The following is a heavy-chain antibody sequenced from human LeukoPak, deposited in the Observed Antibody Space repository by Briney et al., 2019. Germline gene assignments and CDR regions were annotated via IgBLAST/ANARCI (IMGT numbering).Heavy chain of an antibody. D-gene: IGHD6-19*01. V-gene: IGHV1-2*04. CDR3: ARGGSSGWYSNWFDP. CDR2: INPNSGGT. Sequence: ALVKVSCKASGYTFTGYYMHWVRQAPGQGLEWMGWINPNSGGTNYAQKFQGWVTMTRDTSISTAYMELSRLRSDDTAVYYCARGGSSGWYSNWFDPWGQGTLVTVSS. J-gene: IGHJ5*02. CDR1: GYTFTGYY.